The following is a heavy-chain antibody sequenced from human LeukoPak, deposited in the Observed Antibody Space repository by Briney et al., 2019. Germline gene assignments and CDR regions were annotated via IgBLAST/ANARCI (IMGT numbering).Heavy chain of an antibody. CDR2: IIPIINIA. CDR3: ARDNPPFCNGGTCYSY. V-gene: IGHV1-69*04. J-gene: IGHJ4*02. Sequence: GASVKVSCKASGGTFSSYAISWVRQAPGQGLEGMGRIIPIINIANYAQKFQGRVTIIADESTSTAYMELSSLRSEDTAVYYCARDNPPFCNGGTCYSYWGQGTLVTVSS. CDR1: GGTFSSYA. D-gene: IGHD2-15*01.